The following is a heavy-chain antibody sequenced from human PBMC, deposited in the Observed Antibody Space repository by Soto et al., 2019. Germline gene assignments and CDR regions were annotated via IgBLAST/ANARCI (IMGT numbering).Heavy chain of an antibody. D-gene: IGHD3-22*01. CDR2: IWYDGSNK. J-gene: IGHJ4*02. V-gene: IGHV3-33*01. Sequence: GKGLEWVAVIWYDGSNKYYADSVKGRFTVSRDNANNTLYLQMNSLGVEDTAVYYCARYYYYDSRRSCITFSAFRGQRTSVTGSS. CDR3: ARYYYYDSRRSCITFSAF.